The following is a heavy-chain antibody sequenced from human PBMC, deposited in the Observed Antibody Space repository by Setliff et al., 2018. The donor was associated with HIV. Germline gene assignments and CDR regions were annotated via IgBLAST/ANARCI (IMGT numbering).Heavy chain of an antibody. CDR3: ARDHQTMLWLDY. V-gene: IGHV1-69*10. CDR2: IIPILGTE. CDR1: GTTFSTYL. D-gene: IGHD2-21*01. Sequence: SVKVSCKASGTTFSTYLFTWVRQAPGQGFEWMGGIIPILGTEKYAQKFHGRVTLTADMSTNTAYMELRSLTSEDTAVYYCARDHQTMLWLDYWGQGTLVTVPS. J-gene: IGHJ4*02.